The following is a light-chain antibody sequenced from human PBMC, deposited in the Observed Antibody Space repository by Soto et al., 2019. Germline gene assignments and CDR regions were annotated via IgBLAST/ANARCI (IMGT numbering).Light chain of an antibody. V-gene: IGLV2-8*01. CDR1: SSDVGGYNY. CDR3: SPFAGSNSYV. CDR2: EVS. J-gene: IGLJ1*01. Sequence: PGQSVTISCTGTSSDVGGYNYVSWYQQHPGKAPKLMIYEVSKRPSGVPDRFSGSKSGNTASLTVSGLQAEDEADYYCSPFAGSNSYVFGTGTKVTVL.